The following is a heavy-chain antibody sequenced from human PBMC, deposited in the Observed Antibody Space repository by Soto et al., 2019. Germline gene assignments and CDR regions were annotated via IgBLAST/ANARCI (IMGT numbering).Heavy chain of an antibody. V-gene: IGHV1-18*01. CDR3: AKNNDPPSYYIDIDA. CDR2: ISGYNGDT. D-gene: IGHD2-8*01. CDR1: GYSFTTYG. Sequence: ASVKVSCKASGYSFTTYGISWVRQAPGQGLEWMGWISGYNGDTNNAQKFQDRVTMTIDRSTTTAYLELRSLTSDDTAVYYCAKNNDPPSYYIDIDAWHHGTTVTVS. J-gene: IGHJ6*02.